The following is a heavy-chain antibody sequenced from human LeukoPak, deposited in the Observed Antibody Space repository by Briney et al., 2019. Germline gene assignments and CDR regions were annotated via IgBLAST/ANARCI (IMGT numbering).Heavy chain of an antibody. D-gene: IGHD4-17*01. V-gene: IGHV3-74*01. Sequence: PGGSLRLSCAASGFTFSSYWMHWVRQAPGKGLVWVSRINSDGSSTSYADSVKGRFTISRDNAKNTLYLQMNSLRAEDTAVYYCARSPGQSLRSAWFDPWGQGTLVTVSS. CDR2: INSDGSST. CDR3: ARSPGQSLRSAWFDP. CDR1: GFTFSSYW. J-gene: IGHJ5*02.